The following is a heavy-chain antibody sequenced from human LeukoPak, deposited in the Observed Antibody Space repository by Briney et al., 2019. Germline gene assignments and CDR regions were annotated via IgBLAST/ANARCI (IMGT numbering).Heavy chain of an antibody. J-gene: IGHJ3*02. V-gene: IGHV3-21*01. D-gene: IGHD1-26*01. CDR3: ARDRKWELLRDLRAFDI. Sequence: GGSLRLSCAASGFTFSSYSMNWVRQAPGKGLEWVSSISSSSSYIYYADSVKGRFTISRDNAKNSLYLQMNSLRAEDTAVYYCARDRKWELLRDLRAFDIWGQGTMVTVSS. CDR1: GFTFSSYS. CDR2: ISSSSSYI.